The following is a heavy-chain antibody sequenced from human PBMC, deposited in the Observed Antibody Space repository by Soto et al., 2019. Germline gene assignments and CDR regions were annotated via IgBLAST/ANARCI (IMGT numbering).Heavy chain of an antibody. CDR3: AKALGYSGSYYPDY. CDR1: GFTFSSYG. CDR2: ISYDGSNK. J-gene: IGHJ4*02. V-gene: IGHV3-30*18. D-gene: IGHD1-26*01. Sequence: QVQLVEPGGGVVQPGRSLRLSCAASGFTFSSYGMHWVRQAPGKGLEWVAVISYDGSNKYYADSVKGRFTISRDNSKNTLYLQMNSLRAEDTAVYYCAKALGYSGSYYPDYWGQGTLVTVSS.